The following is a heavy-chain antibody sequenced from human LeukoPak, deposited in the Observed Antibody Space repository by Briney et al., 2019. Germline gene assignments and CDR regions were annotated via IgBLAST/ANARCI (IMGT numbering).Heavy chain of an antibody. J-gene: IGHJ4*02. CDR1: GFTFSRFG. Sequence: PGRSLRLSCEASGFTFSRFGMHWVRQAPGKGLEWVAVIWYDGSNQDYADSVKGRFTISRDNSKNTLYLQVSSLRAEDTAVYYCARDRWYDGSGYIAAFDYWGQGTLVTVS. D-gene: IGHD3-22*01. CDR2: IWYDGSNQ. V-gene: IGHV3-33*01. CDR3: ARDRWYDGSGYIAAFDY.